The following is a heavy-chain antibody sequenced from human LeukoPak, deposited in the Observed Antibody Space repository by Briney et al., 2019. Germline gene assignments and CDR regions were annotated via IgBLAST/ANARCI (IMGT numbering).Heavy chain of an antibody. Sequence: GGSLRLSCAASGFTFSNAWMSWVRHAPGKGLEWVCRIKSKTDGGTTDYAAPVKGRFTISRDDSKSIAYLQMNSLKTEDTAVYYCTREYLFYGSGSYYPYYYMDVWGKGTTVTVSS. D-gene: IGHD3-10*01. V-gene: IGHV3-15*01. J-gene: IGHJ6*03. CDR1: GFTFSNAW. CDR2: IKSKTDGGTT. CDR3: TREYLFYGSGSYYPYYYMDV.